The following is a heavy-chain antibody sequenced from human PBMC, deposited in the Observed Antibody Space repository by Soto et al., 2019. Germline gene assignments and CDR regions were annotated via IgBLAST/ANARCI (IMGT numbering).Heavy chain of an antibody. CDR3: AKDGSHLAVAGTSPTSYFYGLAV. J-gene: IGHJ6*02. D-gene: IGHD6-19*01. CDR2: VSYDGSIK. V-gene: IGHV3-30*18. Sequence: VQLVASGGGVVQPGRSLRLSCAASGFTFSVYGMHWVRQAPGKGLEWVALVSYDGSIKYYADSVKGRFTISRDNSKNTLYLQMNSLRVEDTAVYYCAKDGSHLAVAGTSPTSYFYGLAVWGQGTTVTVSS. CDR1: GFTFSVYG.